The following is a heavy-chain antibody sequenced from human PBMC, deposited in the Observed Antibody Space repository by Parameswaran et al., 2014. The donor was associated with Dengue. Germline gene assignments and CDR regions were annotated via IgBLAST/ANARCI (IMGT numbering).Heavy chain of an antibody. CDR2: LSYDGNNK. CDR3: VKGSSGYYYFNY. D-gene: IGHD3-22*01. V-gene: IGHV3-30*18. Sequence: WIRQPPGKGLEWVAFLSYDGNNKFYADSMKGRFTLSRDNSKDTLYLQLNGLRAEDTAVYYCVKGSSGYYYFNYWGQGTLVTVSS. J-gene: IGHJ4*02.